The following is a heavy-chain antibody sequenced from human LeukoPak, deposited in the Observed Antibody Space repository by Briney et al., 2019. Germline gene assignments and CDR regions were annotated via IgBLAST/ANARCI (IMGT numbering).Heavy chain of an antibody. CDR2: INHSGST. Sequence: SETLSLTCTVSGYSISSGYYWSWIRRPPGKGLEWIGEINHSGSTNYNPSLKSRVTISVDTSKNQFSLKLSSVTAADTAVYYCARPSRGYRHYFDYWGQGTLVTVSS. V-gene: IGHV4-38-2*02. CDR3: ARPSRGYRHYFDY. CDR1: GYSISSGYY. D-gene: IGHD5-12*01. J-gene: IGHJ4*02.